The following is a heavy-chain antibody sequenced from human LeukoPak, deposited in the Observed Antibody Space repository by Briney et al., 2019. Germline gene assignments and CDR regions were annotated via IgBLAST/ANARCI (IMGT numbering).Heavy chain of an antibody. CDR2: ISWNSGNI. J-gene: IGHJ4*02. Sequence: GRSLRLSCAASGFTLDDYAMHWVRQAPGKGLEWVSGISWNSGNIGYADSVKGRFTISRDNAKNSLYLQMNSLRAEDTALYYCAKDLGGGYDCLDYWGQGTLVTVSS. V-gene: IGHV3-9*01. CDR3: AKDLGGGYDCLDY. CDR1: GFTLDDYA. D-gene: IGHD5-12*01.